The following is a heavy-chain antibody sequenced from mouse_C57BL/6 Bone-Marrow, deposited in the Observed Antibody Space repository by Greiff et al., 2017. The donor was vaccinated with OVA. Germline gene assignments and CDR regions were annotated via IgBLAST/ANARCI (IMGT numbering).Heavy chain of an antibody. CDR2: SRNKANDYTT. Sequence: EVMLVDSGGGLVQSGRSLRLSCATSGFTFSDFYMEWVRQAPGKGLEWIAASRNKANDYTTEYSASVKGRFIVSRDTSQSILYLQMNALRAEDTAIYYCARDGNGNYPFAYWGQGTLVTVSA. D-gene: IGHD2-1*01. J-gene: IGHJ3*01. CDR3: ARDGNGNYPFAY. CDR1: GFTFSDFY. V-gene: IGHV7-1*01.